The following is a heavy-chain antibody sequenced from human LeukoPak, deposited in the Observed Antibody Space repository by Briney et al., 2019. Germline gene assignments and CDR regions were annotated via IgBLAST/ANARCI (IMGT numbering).Heavy chain of an antibody. CDR1: GGTFSSYA. CDR3: ARYYDPTVGDAFDI. CDR2: IIPIFGTA. D-gene: IGHD3-16*01. V-gene: IGHV1-69*05. J-gene: IGHJ3*02. Sequence: SVKVSCKASGGTFSSYAISWVRQAPGQGLEWMGGIIPIFGTANYAQKFQGRVTITTDESTSTAYIELSSLRSEDTAVYYCARYYDPTVGDAFDIWGQGTMVTVSP.